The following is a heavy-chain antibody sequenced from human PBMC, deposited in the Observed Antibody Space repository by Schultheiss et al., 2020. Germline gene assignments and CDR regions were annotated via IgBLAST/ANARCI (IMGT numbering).Heavy chain of an antibody. CDR3: ARMIAQLVRNYYYGMDV. CDR1: GFTFSSYG. CDR2: ISGSGGST. D-gene: IGHD6-6*01. Sequence: GGSLTLSCAASGFTFSSYGMHWVRQAPGKGLEWVSAISGSGGSTYYADSVKGRFTISRDNAKNSLYLQMNSLRAEDTAVYYCARMIAQLVRNYYYGMDVWGQGTTVTVSS. V-gene: IGHV3-23*01. J-gene: IGHJ6*02.